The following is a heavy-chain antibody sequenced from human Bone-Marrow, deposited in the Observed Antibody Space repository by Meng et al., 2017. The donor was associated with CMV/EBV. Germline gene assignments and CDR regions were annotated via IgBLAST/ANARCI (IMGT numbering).Heavy chain of an antibody. CDR2: IRYDGSNK. J-gene: IGHJ6*02. D-gene: IGHD1-7*01. CDR1: DFTVSTNH. Sequence: GESLKISCAASDFTVSTNHMTWVRQAPGKGLEWVAFIRYDGSNKYYADSVKGRFTISRDNSKNTLYLQMNSLRAEDTAVYYCAKERITGTTDYYGMDVWGQGTTVTVSS. V-gene: IGHV3-30*02. CDR3: AKERITGTTDYYGMDV.